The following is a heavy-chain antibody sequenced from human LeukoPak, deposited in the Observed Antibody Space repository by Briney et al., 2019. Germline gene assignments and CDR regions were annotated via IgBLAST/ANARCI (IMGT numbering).Heavy chain of an antibody. Sequence: GGSLRLSCAASGFTFSHYGMPWVRQAPGKGLEWVAFISYHGSDQYYGDSVKGRFTISRDNSKNTLYLQMNSLGAEDTAVFYCARAPDTSRRSYYYYLDVWGKGTTVTVS. CDR3: ARAPDTSRRSYYYYLDV. D-gene: IGHD5-18*01. V-gene: IGHV3-30*01. CDR2: ISYHGSDQ. J-gene: IGHJ6*03. CDR1: GFTFSHYG.